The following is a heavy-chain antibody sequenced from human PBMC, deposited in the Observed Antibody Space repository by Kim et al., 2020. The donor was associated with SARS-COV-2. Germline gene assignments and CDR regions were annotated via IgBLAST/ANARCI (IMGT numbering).Heavy chain of an antibody. J-gene: IGHJ2*01. Sequence: ASVKVSCKASGYTFTSYYMHWVRQAPGQGLEWMGIINPSGGSTSYAQKFQGRVTMTRDTSTSTVYMELSSLRSEDTAVYYCARDRQLWSGYSSLGSSRYFDLWGRGTLVTVSS. V-gene: IGHV1-46*01. CDR3: ARDRQLWSGYSSLGSSRYFDL. CDR1: GYTFTSYY. D-gene: IGHD3-3*01. CDR2: INPSGGST.